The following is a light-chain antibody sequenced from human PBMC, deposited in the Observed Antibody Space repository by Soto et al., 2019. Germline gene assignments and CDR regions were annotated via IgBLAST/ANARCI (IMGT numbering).Light chain of an antibody. J-gene: IGLJ2*01. CDR3: QTWVSGTVL. V-gene: IGLV4-69*01. CDR1: SGHSSYA. Sequence: QLVLTQSPSASASLGASVKLTCTLSSGHSSYAIAWHQQQPEKGPRYLMKLNSDGSHNKGDGIPDRFSGSSSGAERYLTISSLQSEDEADYYCQTWVSGTVLFAGGTQLTVL. CDR2: LNSDGSH.